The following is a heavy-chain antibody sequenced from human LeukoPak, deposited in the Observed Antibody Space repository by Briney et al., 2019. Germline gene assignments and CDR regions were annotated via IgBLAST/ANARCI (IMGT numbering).Heavy chain of an antibody. V-gene: IGHV1-69*01. CDR2: IIPIFGTA. Sequence: SVKVSCKASGGTFSSYAISWVRQAPGQGLEWMGGIIPIFGTANYAQKFQGRVTITADESTSTAYMELSSLRSEDTAVYYCARFFEAAAGFSYYFDYWGQGTLVTVSS. J-gene: IGHJ4*02. CDR3: ARFFEAAAGFSYYFDY. D-gene: IGHD6-13*01. CDR1: GGTFSSYA.